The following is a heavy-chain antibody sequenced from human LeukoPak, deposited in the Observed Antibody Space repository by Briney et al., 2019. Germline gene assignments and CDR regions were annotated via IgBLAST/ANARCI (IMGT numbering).Heavy chain of an antibody. D-gene: IGHD3-9*01. CDR2: IYTSGST. CDR3: ARDHLGYDVLTGAYYYYYMDV. V-gene: IGHV4-61*02. CDR1: GGSISSGSYY. Sequence: PSETLSLTCTVSGGSISSGSYYWSWIRQPAGKGLEWIGRIYTSGSTNYNPSLKSRVTISVDTSKNQFSLKLSSVTAADTAVYYCARDHLGYDVLTGAYYYYYMDVRGKGTTVTISS. J-gene: IGHJ6*03.